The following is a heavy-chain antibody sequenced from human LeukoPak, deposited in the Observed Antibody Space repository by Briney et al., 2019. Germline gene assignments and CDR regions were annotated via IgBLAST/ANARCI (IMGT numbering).Heavy chain of an antibody. CDR3: AKARRPTTVTDY. V-gene: IGHV3-23*01. Sequence: LAGGSLRLSCAASGFTFSSYVMSWVRQAPGKGLEWVSEISGSGAGTYYADSVKGRFTISRDNSKNTLYLQMNSLRAEDTAIYYCAKARRPTTVTDYWGQGTLVTVSS. CDR2: ISGSGAGT. D-gene: IGHD4-11*01. J-gene: IGHJ4*02. CDR1: GFTFSSYV.